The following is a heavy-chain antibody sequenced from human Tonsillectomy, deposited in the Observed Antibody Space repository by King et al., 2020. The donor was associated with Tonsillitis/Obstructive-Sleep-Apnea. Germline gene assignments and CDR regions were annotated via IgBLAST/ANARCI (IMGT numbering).Heavy chain of an antibody. CDR1: GFAFSSYS. D-gene: IGHD6-19*01. Sequence: VQLVESGGGMVKPGGSLRLSCAASGFAFSSYSMSWVRQAPGKGLEWGSTINTENYIYYAGSVKGRLTIPRDNAKNSLYLQMDSLGAEDTAVYYCARDSSGCSRDYWGQGTLVTVSS. CDR2: INTENYI. CDR3: ARDSSGCSRDY. J-gene: IGHJ4*02. V-gene: IGHV3-21*01.